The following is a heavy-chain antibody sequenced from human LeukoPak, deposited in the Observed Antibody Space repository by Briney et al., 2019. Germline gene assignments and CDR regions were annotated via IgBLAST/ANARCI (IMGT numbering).Heavy chain of an antibody. CDR2: IYSGGST. CDR3: ARVGIAAAGTYYFDY. J-gene: IGHJ4*02. Sequence: GGSLRLSCAASGFTVSSNYMSWVRQAPGKGLEWVSVIYSGGSTYYADSVKGRFTISRDNSKNTLYLQMNSLRAEDTAAYYCARVGIAAAGTYYFDYWGQGTLVTVSS. CDR1: GFTVSSNY. D-gene: IGHD6-13*01. V-gene: IGHV3-53*01.